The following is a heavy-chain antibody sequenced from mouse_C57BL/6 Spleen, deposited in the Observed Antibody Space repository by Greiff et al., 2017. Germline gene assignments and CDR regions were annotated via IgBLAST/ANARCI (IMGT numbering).Heavy chain of an antibody. Sequence: EVKVVESGGGLVKPGGSLKLSCAASGFTFSDYGMHWVRQAPEKGLEWVAYISSGSSTIYYADTVKGRFTISRDNAKKTLFLQMTSLRSEDTAMYYCASLYYYVSSLRYFDVWGTGTTVTVAS. D-gene: IGHD1-1*01. CDR2: ISSGSSTI. V-gene: IGHV5-17*01. CDR3: ASLYYYVSSLRYFDV. J-gene: IGHJ1*03. CDR1: GFTFSDYG.